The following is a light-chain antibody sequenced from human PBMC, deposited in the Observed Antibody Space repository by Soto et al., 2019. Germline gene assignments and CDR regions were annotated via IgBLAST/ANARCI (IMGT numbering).Light chain of an antibody. Sequence: EIVLTQSPGTLSLSPGERATLSCRASHTISSSYLAWYQQKPGQAPRLLMYGISRRATGIPDRFSGSGSGTDFNLTITRLEPEDFAVYYCQQYVSSSPRTFGQGTKVYI. CDR2: GIS. CDR3: QQYVSSSPRT. J-gene: IGKJ1*01. CDR1: HTISSSY. V-gene: IGKV3-20*01.